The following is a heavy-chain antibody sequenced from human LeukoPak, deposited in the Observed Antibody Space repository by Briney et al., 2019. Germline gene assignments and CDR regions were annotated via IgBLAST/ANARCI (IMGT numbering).Heavy chain of an antibody. CDR1: GVSVSTSNYY. D-gene: IGHD4-17*01. J-gene: IGHJ4*02. CDR3: ARPTHNTGDYTD. CDR2: VYRSGSA. Sequence: SETLSLTCIVSGVSVSTSNYYWGWIRQPPGMGLEWIGSVYRSGSASYNPSLKSRVTISVDTSKNQFSLKLSSVTAADTAVHYCARPTHNTGDYTDWGQGTLVTVSS. V-gene: IGHV4-39*07.